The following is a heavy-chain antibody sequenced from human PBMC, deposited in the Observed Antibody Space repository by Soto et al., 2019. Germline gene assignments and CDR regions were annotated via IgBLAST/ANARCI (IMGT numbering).Heavy chain of an antibody. V-gene: IGHV3-48*02. CDR2: ISSSSTTI. CDR1: GFTFSSYT. J-gene: IGHJ6*04. Sequence: EVQLVESGGGLVQPGESLRLSCAASGFTFSSYTMNWVRQALGKGLEWVSSISSSSTTIYYADSVKGRFTISRDNAKNSLYLQVNSLRDEDKAVYYCASFYRRMAVWGKGTTVTVSS. CDR3: ASFYRRMAV.